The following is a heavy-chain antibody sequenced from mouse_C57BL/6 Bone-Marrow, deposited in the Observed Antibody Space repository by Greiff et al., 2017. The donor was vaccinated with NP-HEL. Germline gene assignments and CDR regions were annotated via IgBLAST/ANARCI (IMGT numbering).Heavy chain of an antibody. D-gene: IGHD3-2*02. CDR2: ISSGGSYT. J-gene: IGHJ2*01. Sequence: EVKLVESGGDLVKPGGSLKLSCAASGFTFSSYGMSWVRQTPDKRLEWVATISSGGSYTYYPASVKGRFTISRDNAKNTLYLQMSSLKSEDTAMYYCARHELRLYYFDYWGQGTTLTVSS. CDR3: ARHELRLYYFDY. V-gene: IGHV5-6*01. CDR1: GFTFSSYG.